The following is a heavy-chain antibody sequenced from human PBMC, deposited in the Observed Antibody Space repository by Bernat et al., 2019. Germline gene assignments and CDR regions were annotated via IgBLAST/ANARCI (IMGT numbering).Heavy chain of an antibody. CDR1: GYTFTSYG. CDR2: INPYNGNT. J-gene: IGHJ4*02. V-gene: IGHV1-18*04. Sequence: QVQLVQSGAEVKKPGASVKVSCKASGYTFTSYGISWVRQAPGQGLEWMGWINPYNGNTYYAQNLQGRVTMTPATSTRTASMELRSLRSDDTAVYYCARGNLPVAIEGDYWGQGPLVTVSS. CDR3: ARGNLPVAIEGDY. D-gene: IGHD2-2*01.